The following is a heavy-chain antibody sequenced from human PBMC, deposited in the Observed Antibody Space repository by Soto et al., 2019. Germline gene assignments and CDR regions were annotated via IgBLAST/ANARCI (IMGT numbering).Heavy chain of an antibody. V-gene: IGHV4-59*01. D-gene: IGHD3-10*01. CDR2: IYYSGST. Sequence: SETLSLTCTVSGGSISSYYWSWIRQPPGKGLEWIGYIYYSGSTNYNPSLKSRVTISVDTSKNQFSLKLSSVTAADTAVYYCAREGERIPLQWFGELPSRGMDVWGQGTTVTV. CDR3: AREGERIPLQWFGELPSRGMDV. CDR1: GGSISSYY. J-gene: IGHJ6*02.